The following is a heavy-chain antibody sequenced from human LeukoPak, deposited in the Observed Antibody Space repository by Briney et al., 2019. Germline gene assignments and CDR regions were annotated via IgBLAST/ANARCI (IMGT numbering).Heavy chain of an antibody. D-gene: IGHD3-3*01. J-gene: IGHJ3*02. CDR3: ARDQGYYDFWSGYPYDAFDI. CDR1: GYTFTGYY. V-gene: IGHV1-2*02. CDR2: INPNSGGT. Sequence: ASVKVSCKASGYTFTGYYMHWVRQAPGQGLEWMGWINPNSGGTNYAQKFQGRVTMTRDTSTSTAYMELSRLRSDDTAVYYCARDQGYYDFWSGYPYDAFDIWGQGTMVTVSS.